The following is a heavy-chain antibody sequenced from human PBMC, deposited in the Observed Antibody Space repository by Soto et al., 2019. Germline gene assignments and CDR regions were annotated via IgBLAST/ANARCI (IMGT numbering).Heavy chain of an antibody. J-gene: IGHJ6*02. CDR2: IDWDDDK. D-gene: IGHD5-18*01. CDR1: GFSLSTSGMC. Sequence: SGPTLVNPTQTLTLTCTFSGFSLSTSGMCVSWIRQPPGKALEWLALIDWDDDKYYSTSLKTRLTISKDTSTNQVVLTMTNMDPVDTATYYCARSPTAMVTPDYYYGMDVWGQGTTVTVSS. V-gene: IGHV2-70*01. CDR3: ARSPTAMVTPDYYYGMDV.